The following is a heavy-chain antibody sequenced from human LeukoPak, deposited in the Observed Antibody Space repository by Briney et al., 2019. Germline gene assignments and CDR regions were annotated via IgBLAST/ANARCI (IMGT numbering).Heavy chain of an antibody. J-gene: IGHJ5*02. CDR1: GFTFSSCA. CDR3: VRGVGVSRFNYLDP. V-gene: IGHV3-23*01. CDR2: ISDSGVTT. D-gene: IGHD1-7*01. Sequence: GGSLRLSCAASGFTFSSCAMSWVRQAPGKGLEWVSGISDSGVTTYHADSVKGRFTISRDNSKNTLYLQMNSLRDDDTAVYYCVRGVGVSRFNYLDPWGQGTLVIVSS.